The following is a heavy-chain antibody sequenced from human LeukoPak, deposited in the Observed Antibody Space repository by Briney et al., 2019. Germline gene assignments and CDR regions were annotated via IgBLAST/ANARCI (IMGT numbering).Heavy chain of an antibody. J-gene: IGHJ5*02. CDR1: GGSISSSSYY. V-gene: IGHV4-39*07. Sequence: SETLCLTCTVSGGSISSSSYYWGWIRQPPGKGLEWIGSIYYSGSTYYNPSLKSRVTISVDTSKNQFSLKLSSVTAADTAVYYCAREEYSWFDPWGQGTLVTVSS. D-gene: IGHD6-6*01. CDR2: IYYSGST. CDR3: AREEYSWFDP.